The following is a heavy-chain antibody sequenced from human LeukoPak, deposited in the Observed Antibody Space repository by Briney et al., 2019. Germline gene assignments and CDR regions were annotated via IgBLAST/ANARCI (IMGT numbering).Heavy chain of an antibody. CDR3: ARDFPYYYGTRDAFDI. D-gene: IGHD3-10*01. J-gene: IGHJ3*02. CDR1: GGSISSGGYS. Sequence: SETQSLTCAVSGGSISSGGYSWSWIRQPPGKGLEWIGYIYYSGSTTYNPSLKSRVTISVDTSKNQFFLKLSSVTAADTAVYYCARDFPYYYGTRDAFDIWGQGTMVTVSS. CDR2: IYYSGST. V-gene: IGHV4-30-4*07.